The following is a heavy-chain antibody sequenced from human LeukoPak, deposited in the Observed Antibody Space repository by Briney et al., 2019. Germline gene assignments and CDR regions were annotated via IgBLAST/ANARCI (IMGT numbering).Heavy chain of an antibody. CDR3: ARDTSAAGFDY. CDR2: ISYDGSNK. V-gene: IGHV3-30*01. Sequence: SCKASGYTFSSYAMHWVRQAPGKGLEWVAVISYDGSNKYYADSVKGRFTISRDNSKNTLYLQMNSLRAEDTAVYYCARDTSAAGFDYWGQGTLVTVSS. D-gene: IGHD6-13*01. CDR1: GYTFSSYA. J-gene: IGHJ4*02.